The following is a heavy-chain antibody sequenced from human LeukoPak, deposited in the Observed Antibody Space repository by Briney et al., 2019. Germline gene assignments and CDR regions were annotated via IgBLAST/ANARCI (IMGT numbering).Heavy chain of an antibody. V-gene: IGHV3-23*01. J-gene: IGHJ4*02. CDR2: ISGSGGST. CDR1: GFTFSSYA. Sequence: GGSLRLSCAASGFTFSSYAMSWVRQAPGKGLEWVSAISGSGGSTYYADSVKGRFTISRDNSKNTLYLQMNSLRAEDTAVYYCAKDGWCSSTSCYGGFGYWGQGTLVTVSS. D-gene: IGHD2-2*01. CDR3: AKDGWCSSTSCYGGFGY.